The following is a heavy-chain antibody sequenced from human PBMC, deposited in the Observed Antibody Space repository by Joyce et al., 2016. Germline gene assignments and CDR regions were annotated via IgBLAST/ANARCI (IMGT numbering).Heavy chain of an antibody. CDR3: ARGSENIVVIPAAKSMDV. CDR2: ISSIGTYI. Sequence: EVQLVESGGGLVKPGGFLRLSCVASGFTISTYTMNWVRQSPGKGLEWVSTISSIGTYIDYVDSVKGRFTISRDNAKNSLYLQMNSLRAEDTAVYYCARGSENIVVIPAAKSMDVWGQGTTVTVSS. D-gene: IGHD2-2*01. J-gene: IGHJ6*02. V-gene: IGHV3-21*02. CDR1: GFTISTYT.